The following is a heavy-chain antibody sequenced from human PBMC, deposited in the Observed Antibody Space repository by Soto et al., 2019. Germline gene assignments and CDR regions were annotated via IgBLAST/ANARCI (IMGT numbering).Heavy chain of an antibody. CDR2: IIPIFGTA. J-gene: IGHJ4*02. CDR1: GGTFSRHA. D-gene: IGHD3-22*01. Sequence: QVQLVQSGAEVRKPGCSVKVSCKASGGTFSRHAISWVRQAPGQGLEWMGGIIPIFGTANHAQKFQGRVTIIADESTSTVYMELSSLRSEDTAIYYCARGWGYDSTDYYYAYWGQGTLVIVSS. V-gene: IGHV1-69*01. CDR3: ARGWGYDSTDYYYAY.